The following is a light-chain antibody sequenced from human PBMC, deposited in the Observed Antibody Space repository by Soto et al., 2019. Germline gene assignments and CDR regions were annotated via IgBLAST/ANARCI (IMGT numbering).Light chain of an antibody. V-gene: IGLV2-8*01. Sequence: QSALTQPPSASGSPGQSVTISCTGTSSDVGGYNYVSWYQQHPGKAPKLMIYEVNKRPSGVPDRFSGSKSGNTASLSVSGLQAEDEADYYCTSYSGSNILYVFGTGTTLTVL. CDR2: EVN. CDR3: TSYSGSNILYV. CDR1: SSDVGGYNY. J-gene: IGLJ1*01.